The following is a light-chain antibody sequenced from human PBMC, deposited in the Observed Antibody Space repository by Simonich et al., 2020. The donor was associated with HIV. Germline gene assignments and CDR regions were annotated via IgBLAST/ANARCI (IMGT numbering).Light chain of an antibody. CDR3: CSYAGSFIWV. CDR1: SSDVGSYNL. J-gene: IGLJ3*02. V-gene: IGLV2-23*01. CDR2: EDS. Sequence: QSALTQPASVSGSPGQSITISCTGTSSDVGSYNLVSWYQQHPGKAPKLIIYEDSKRPSGVSNRFSGSKSVNTASLTISGLQAEDEADYYCCSYAGSFIWVFGGGTKLTVL.